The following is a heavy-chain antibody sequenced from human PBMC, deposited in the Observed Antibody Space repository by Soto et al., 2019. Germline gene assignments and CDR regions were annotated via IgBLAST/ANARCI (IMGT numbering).Heavy chain of an antibody. D-gene: IGHD3-3*01. V-gene: IGHV3-21*01. Sequence: GGSLRVSCAASGLTLSSYSMNWVRQGPGKGLDWVSSISSSSSYIYYADSVKGRFTISRDNAKNSLYLQMNSLRAEDTAVYYCARDVNYLFDFRSTPSRLDSCGQGTVSPV. CDR1: GLTLSSYS. J-gene: IGHJ4*02. CDR2: ISSSSSYI. CDR3: ARDVNYLFDFRSTPSRLDS.